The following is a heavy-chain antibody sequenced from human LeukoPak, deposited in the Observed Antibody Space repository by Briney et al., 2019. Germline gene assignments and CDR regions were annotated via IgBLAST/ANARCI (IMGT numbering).Heavy chain of an antibody. D-gene: IGHD2-21*01. CDR1: GFSYA. V-gene: IGHV3-23*01. J-gene: IGHJ4*02. Sequence: GGSLRLSCAVSGFSYAMTWVRQAPGKGLECVSVITSTGDNTYYIDSVKGRFTISRDDSKNTLYLQMNSLRVEDTAIYHCAKAGLILHAGYWGQGTLVTVSS. CDR3: AKAGLILHAGY. CDR2: ITSTGDNT.